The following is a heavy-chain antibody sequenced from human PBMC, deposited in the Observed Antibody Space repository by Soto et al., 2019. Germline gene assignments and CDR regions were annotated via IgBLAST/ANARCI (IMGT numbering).Heavy chain of an antibody. J-gene: IGHJ4*02. Sequence: EPLSLTSTVSGTSISGYYWSLIRQPPGKGLEWVGYIDYTGSTNFNPSLKSRVTISLDTSRKQFSLKLNSVTAADTAVYYCARRGDQFDSSGYYRVWGQGTLVTVSS. CDR2: IDYTGST. CDR1: GTSISGYY. V-gene: IGHV4-59*01. D-gene: IGHD3-22*01. CDR3: ARRGDQFDSSGYYRV.